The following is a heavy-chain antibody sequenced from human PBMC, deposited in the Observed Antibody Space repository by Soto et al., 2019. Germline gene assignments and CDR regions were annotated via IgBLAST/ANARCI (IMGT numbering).Heavy chain of an antibody. D-gene: IGHD1-26*01. CDR2: IVVGSGNT. CDR3: AADWYSGSNLPPRH. V-gene: IGHV1-58*01. Sequence: ASVKVSCKASGFTFTSSAVQWVRQARGQRLEWIGWIVVGSGNTNCAQKFQERVTITRDMSTSTAYMELSSLRSEDTAVYYCAADWYSGSNLPPRHWGQGTLVTVSS. CDR1: GFTFTSSA. J-gene: IGHJ1*01.